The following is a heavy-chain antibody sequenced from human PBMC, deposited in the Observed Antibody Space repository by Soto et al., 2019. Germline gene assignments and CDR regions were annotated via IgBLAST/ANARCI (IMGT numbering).Heavy chain of an antibody. CDR1: GGTFSSYA. CDR2: IIPIFGTA. V-gene: IGHV1-69*13. J-gene: IGHJ5*02. Sequence: GASVKVSCKASGGTFSSYAISWVRQAPGQGLEWMGGIIPIFGTANYAQKFQGRVTITADESTSTAYMELSSLRSEDTAVYYCARESAQLHWFDPWGQGTLVTVSS. CDR3: ARESAQLHWFDP. D-gene: IGHD2-2*01.